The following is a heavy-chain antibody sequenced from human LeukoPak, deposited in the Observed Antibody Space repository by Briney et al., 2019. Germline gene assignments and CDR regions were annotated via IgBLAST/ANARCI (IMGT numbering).Heavy chain of an antibody. D-gene: IGHD3-16*02. V-gene: IGHV5-51*01. CDR2: IYPGDSNP. CDR1: GYRFTNYW. CDR3: ARHYRWPAYYFDY. J-gene: IGHJ4*02. Sequence: GESLQISCQGSGYRFTNYWIGWVRQMPGKGREWMGIIYPGDSNPRYSPSFEGQVTISADTSISTAYLQWSSLKASDTAIYYCARHYRWPAYYFDYWGQGTLVTVSS.